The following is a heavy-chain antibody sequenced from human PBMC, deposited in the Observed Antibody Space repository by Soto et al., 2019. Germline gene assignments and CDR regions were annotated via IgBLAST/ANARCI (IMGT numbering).Heavy chain of an antibody. Sequence: SETLSLTCTVSGGSIRSGVFYWSWIRQPPGKGLELIGNIYYSGITYYNPSLRSRAMMSVDTSQNQFSLKLSSLTAADTAFYFCARADDFSGRFDYWGQGALVTVSS. CDR1: GGSIRSGVFY. D-gene: IGHD4-4*01. V-gene: IGHV4-30-4*01. J-gene: IGHJ4*01. CDR3: ARADDFSGRFDY. CDR2: IYYSGIT.